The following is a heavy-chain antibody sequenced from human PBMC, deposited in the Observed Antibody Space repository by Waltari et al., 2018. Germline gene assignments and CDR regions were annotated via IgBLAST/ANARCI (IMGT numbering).Heavy chain of an antibody. V-gene: IGHV1-2*06. CDR2: INPNNGGT. CDR1: GYTFTGYY. D-gene: IGHD3-10*01. CDR3: VRGDGSGSYWAYYFDY. Sequence: QVQLVQSGAEVKKPGASVKVSCKASGYTFTGYYMHWVRQAPGQGLEWMGRINPNNGGTNNAQKFQGRVPMTRDTSISTAYRELGRLRSDETAVYYCVRGDGSGSYWAYYFDYWGQGTLVTVSS. J-gene: IGHJ4*02.